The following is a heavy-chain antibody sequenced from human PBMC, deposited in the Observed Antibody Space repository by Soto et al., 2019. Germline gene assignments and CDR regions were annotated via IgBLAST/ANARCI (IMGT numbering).Heavy chain of an antibody. CDR1: GGSFSGYY. Sequence: SETLSLTCAVYGGSFSGYYWSWIRQPPGKGLECIGDINHIGSTNYNPSLKSRFTISVDTSKNHFSLKLNSVTAADTAVYFCARHRNGWYFDYWGQGALVTVSS. J-gene: IGHJ4*02. V-gene: IGHV4-34*01. CDR3: ARHRNGWYFDY. D-gene: IGHD6-19*01. CDR2: INHIGST.